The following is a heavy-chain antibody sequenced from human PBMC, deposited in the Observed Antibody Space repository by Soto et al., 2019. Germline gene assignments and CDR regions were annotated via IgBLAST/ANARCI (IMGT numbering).Heavy chain of an antibody. Sequence: GGSLRLSCAASGFTFRIYSMHWVRQSPGKGLEWVAVMWYDGTNKYYGESVKGRFTISRDNSENTLYLQMNSLRVEDTAVYYCARDATFGTKGGSFDIWGHGTLVTV. D-gene: IGHD3-16*01. V-gene: IGHV3-33*01. CDR1: GFTFRIYS. CDR2: MWYDGTNK. J-gene: IGHJ3*02. CDR3: ARDATFGTKGGSFDI.